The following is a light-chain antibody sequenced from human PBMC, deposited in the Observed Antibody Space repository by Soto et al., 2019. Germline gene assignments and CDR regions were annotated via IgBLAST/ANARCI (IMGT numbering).Light chain of an antibody. CDR2: AAS. CDR1: QGINSW. CDR3: QRANSFPFA. Sequence: DIQMTQSPSSVSASVGDRVTITCRASQGINSWLAWYQQKPGKAPKLLIYAASGLQSGVPPRFSGSGSGTDFTLTISSLQPEDFATYYCQRANSFPFAFGPGTTVDIK. J-gene: IGKJ3*01. V-gene: IGKV1-12*01.